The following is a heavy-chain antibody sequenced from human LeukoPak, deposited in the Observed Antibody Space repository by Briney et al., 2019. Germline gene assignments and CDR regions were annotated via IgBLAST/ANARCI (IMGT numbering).Heavy chain of an antibody. CDR3: ARSYYGSGSVYYYYGMDV. J-gene: IGHJ6*02. D-gene: IGHD3-10*01. CDR1: GGSISSGSYY. Sequence: ASQTLSLTCTVSGGSISSGSYYWSWIRQPAGXXXXXXXXXYTSGSTNYNPSLKSRVTISVDTSKNQFSLKLSSVTAADTAVYYCARSYYGSGSVYYYYGMDVWGQGTTVTVSS. V-gene: IGHV4-61*02. CDR2: XYTSGST.